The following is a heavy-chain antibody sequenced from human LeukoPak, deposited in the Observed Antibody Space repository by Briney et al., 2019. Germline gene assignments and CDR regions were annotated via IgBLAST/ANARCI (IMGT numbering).Heavy chain of an antibody. CDR3: ARDPDYGDYLFDY. J-gene: IGHJ4*02. D-gene: IGHD4-17*01. CDR1: GYIFTNYY. Sequence: ASVKVSCKSSGYIFTNYYIHWVRQAPGQGLEWMGIINPSGGSTSYASKFQDRVTMTSDTSTSTVYMELSSLRSEDTAVYYCARDPDYGDYLFDYWGQGTLVTVSS. V-gene: IGHV1-46*01. CDR2: INPSGGST.